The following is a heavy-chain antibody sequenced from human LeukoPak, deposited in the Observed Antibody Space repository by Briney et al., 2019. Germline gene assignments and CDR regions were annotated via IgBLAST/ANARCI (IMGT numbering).Heavy chain of an antibody. CDR2: ISNNGGYT. V-gene: IGHV3-23*01. D-gene: IGHD2-15*01. CDR1: GFTLSSSA. CDR3: AKQLGYCSDGICYFPY. Sequence: GGSLRLSCAASGFTLSSSAMSWVRQAPGKGLEWVSAISNNGGYTYYADSVQGRFTISRDNSKSTLCLQMNSLRAEDTAVYYCAKQLGYCSDGICYFPYWGQGTLVTVSS. J-gene: IGHJ4*02.